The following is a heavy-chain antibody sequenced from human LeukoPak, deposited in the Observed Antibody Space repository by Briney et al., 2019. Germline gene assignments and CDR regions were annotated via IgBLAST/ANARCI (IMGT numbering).Heavy chain of an antibody. CDR2: IYSSGST. V-gene: IGHV4-4*07. D-gene: IGHD2-21*02. Sequence: PSETLSLTCTVSGGSISNYYWNWIRQPAGKGLEWIGHIYSSGSTNYNPSLKSRVTMSLDTSKNQFSLRLSSVTAADTALYYCAGVYFGGDCYSPRGWFDPWGQGTQVIVSS. CDR3: AGVYFGGDCYSPRGWFDP. J-gene: IGHJ5*02. CDR1: GGSISNYY.